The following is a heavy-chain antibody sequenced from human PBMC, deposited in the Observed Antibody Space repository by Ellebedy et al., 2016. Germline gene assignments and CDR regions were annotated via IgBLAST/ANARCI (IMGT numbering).Heavy chain of an antibody. CDR2: ISAYNGNT. CDR3: ARGELELRFGYFDL. CDR1: GFTFTSYG. J-gene: IGHJ2*01. Sequence: ASVKVSCXTSGFTFTSYGSSWVRQAPGQGLEWMGWISAYNGNTNYAQKLQGRVTMTTDTSTSTAYMELRSLRSDDTAVYYCARGELELRFGYFDLWGRGTLVTVSS. D-gene: IGHD1-7*01. V-gene: IGHV1-18*01.